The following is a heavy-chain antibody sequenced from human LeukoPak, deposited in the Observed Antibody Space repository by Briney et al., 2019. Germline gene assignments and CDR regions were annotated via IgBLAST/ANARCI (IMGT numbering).Heavy chain of an antibody. CDR2: IYHSGST. CDR3: ARIAARTDFDY. V-gene: IGHV4-30-2*01. J-gene: IGHJ4*02. CDR1: GGSISSGGYS. D-gene: IGHD6-6*01. Sequence: SETLSLTCAVSGGSISSGGYSWSWIRQPPGKGLEWIGYIYHSGSTYYNPSLKGRVTISVDRSKNQFSLKLSSVTAADTAVYYCARIAARTDFDYWGQGTLVTVSS.